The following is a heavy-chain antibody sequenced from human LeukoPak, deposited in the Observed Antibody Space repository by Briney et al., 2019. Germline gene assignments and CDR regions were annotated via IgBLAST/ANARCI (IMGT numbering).Heavy chain of an antibody. Sequence: PGGSLRLSCAASGFTFSSYAMHWVRQAPGKGLEWVAVISYDGSNKYYADSVKGRFTISRDNSKNTLYLQMNSLRAEDTAVYYCARDGAHIAAAGTHAFDIWGQGTMVTVSS. V-gene: IGHV3-30-3*01. J-gene: IGHJ3*02. D-gene: IGHD6-13*01. CDR3: ARDGAHIAAAGTHAFDI. CDR2: ISYDGSNK. CDR1: GFTFSSYA.